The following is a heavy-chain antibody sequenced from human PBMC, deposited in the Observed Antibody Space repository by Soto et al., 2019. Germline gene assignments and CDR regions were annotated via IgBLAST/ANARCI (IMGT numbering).Heavy chain of an antibody. CDR3: ARDPSTGFADY. V-gene: IGHV3-23*01. J-gene: IGHJ4*02. CDR2: ISSSGGST. CDR1: GFTFSSYA. D-gene: IGHD3-9*01. Sequence: EVQLLQSGGDLVQPGGSLRLSCAASGFTFSSYAMNWVRQAPGKGLEWVSTISSSGGSTYYADSVKGRFTVSRDNSKNTLYLQVNSLRAEDTDVYYCARDPSTGFADYWGQGSLVTVSS.